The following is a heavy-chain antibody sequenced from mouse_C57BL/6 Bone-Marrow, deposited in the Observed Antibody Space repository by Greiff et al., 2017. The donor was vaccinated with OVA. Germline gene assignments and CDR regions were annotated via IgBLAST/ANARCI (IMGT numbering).Heavy chain of an antibody. CDR2: IYPGDGDT. CDR3: AIGYFDV. V-gene: IGHV1-82*01. J-gene: IGHJ1*03. CDR1: GYAFSSSW. Sequence: QVQLKESGPELVKPGASVKISCKASGYAFSSSWMNWVKQRPGKGLEWLGRIYPGDGDTNYNGKFKGKATLTADKSSSTAYMQLSSLTSEDSAVYFCAIGYFDVWGTGTTVTVSS.